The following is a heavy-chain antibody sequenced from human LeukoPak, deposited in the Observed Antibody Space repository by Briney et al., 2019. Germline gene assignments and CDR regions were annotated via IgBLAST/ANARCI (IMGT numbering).Heavy chain of an antibody. J-gene: IGHJ4*02. CDR3: ARVSGYDPFDY. V-gene: IGHV3-30-3*01. D-gene: IGHD5-12*01. Sequence: GRSLRLSCAASGFTFSSYAVHWVRQAPGKGLEWVAVISYDGSNKYYADSVKGRFTISRDNAKNSLYLQMNSLRAEDTAVYYCARVSGYDPFDYWGQGTLVTVSS. CDR1: GFTFSSYA. CDR2: ISYDGSNK.